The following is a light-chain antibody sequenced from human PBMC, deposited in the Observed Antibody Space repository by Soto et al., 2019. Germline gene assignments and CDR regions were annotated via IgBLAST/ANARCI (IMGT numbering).Light chain of an antibody. Sequence: DIQMTQSPSTLSGSVGDRVTITCRASQTISSWLAWYQQKPGKAPKLLIYKASTLKSGVPSRFSGSGSGTEFTLTISSLQPDDFATYYCQHYNSYSEAVGQGTWVDIK. CDR2: KAS. CDR3: QHYNSYSEA. J-gene: IGKJ1*01. CDR1: QTISSW. V-gene: IGKV1-5*03.